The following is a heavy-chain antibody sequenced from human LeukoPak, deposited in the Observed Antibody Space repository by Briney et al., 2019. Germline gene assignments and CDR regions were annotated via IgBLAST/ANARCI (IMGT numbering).Heavy chain of an antibody. CDR1: GGSISFSTYY. Sequence: SETLSLTCTVSGGSISFSTYYWGWIRQPPGKGLDWIGSIYYSGNTYYNPSLKSRVTMLVDTSKNQFSLKLSSVTAADTAVYYCARAKGIAAADLDYWGQGTLVTVSS. CDR3: ARAKGIAAADLDY. D-gene: IGHD6-13*01. CDR2: IYYSGNT. V-gene: IGHV4-39*07. J-gene: IGHJ4*02.